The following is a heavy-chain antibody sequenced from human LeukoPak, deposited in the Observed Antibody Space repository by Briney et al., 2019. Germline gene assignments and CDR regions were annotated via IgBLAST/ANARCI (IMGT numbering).Heavy chain of an antibody. CDR1: GYSISSGYY. CDR3: ARATNLAVAGTSYMDV. D-gene: IGHD6-19*01. Sequence: PSETLSLTCTVSGYSISSGYYWGWIRQPPGKGLEWIGSIYHSGSTYYYPSLKSRVTISVDTSKNRFSLKLSSVTAADTAVYYCARATNLAVAGTSYMDVWGKGTTVTVSS. CDR2: IYHSGST. J-gene: IGHJ6*03. V-gene: IGHV4-38-2*02.